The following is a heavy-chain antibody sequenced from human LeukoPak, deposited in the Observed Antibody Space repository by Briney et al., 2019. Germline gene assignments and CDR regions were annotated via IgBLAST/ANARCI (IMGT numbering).Heavy chain of an antibody. CDR1: GGSFSGYY. CDR2: FYYSGST. Sequence: SETLSLNCAVYGGSFSGYYWSWIRQPPGKGLEWIGYFYYSGSTNYSPSLKSRVTISVDTSKNQFSLKLSSVTAADTAVYFCARQGTTVTTTSRGRTWYNWFDPWGQGTLVTVSS. CDR3: ARQGTTVTTTSRGRTWYNWFDP. D-gene: IGHD4-17*01. J-gene: IGHJ5*02. V-gene: IGHV4-59*08.